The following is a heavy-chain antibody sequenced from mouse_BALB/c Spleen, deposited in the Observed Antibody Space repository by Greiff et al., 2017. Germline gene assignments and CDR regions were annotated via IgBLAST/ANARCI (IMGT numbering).Heavy chain of an antibody. J-gene: IGHJ4*01. CDR2: IDPANGNT. V-gene: IGHV14-3*02. CDR3: ARNYGNYVGAMDY. Sequence: VQLKQSGAELMKPGASVKLSCTASGFNIKDTYLHWVKQRPEQGLEWIGRIDPANGNTKYDPKFQDKATITADTSSNTAYLQLSSLTSEDTAVYYCARNYGNYVGAMDYWGQGTSVTVSS. D-gene: IGHD2-1*01. CDR1: GFNIKDTY.